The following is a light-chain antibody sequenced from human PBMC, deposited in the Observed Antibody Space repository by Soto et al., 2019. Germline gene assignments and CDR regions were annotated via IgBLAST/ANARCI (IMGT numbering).Light chain of an antibody. CDR1: QSLIHSDGNTY. J-gene: IGKJ2*01. Sequence: DVVMTQSPLSLPVTVGQPASISCRSSQSLIHSDGNTYLNWFLQRPGQSPRRLIYQVSKRDSGVPDRFSGSRSGTEFALKISRVEAEDVGVYYCMQGTHWPPYTFGQGTKLEMK. CDR3: MQGTHWPPYT. V-gene: IGKV2-30*02. CDR2: QVS.